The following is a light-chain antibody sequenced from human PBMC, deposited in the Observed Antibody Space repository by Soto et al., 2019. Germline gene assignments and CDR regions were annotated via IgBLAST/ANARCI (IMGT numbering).Light chain of an antibody. V-gene: IGLV1-44*01. J-gene: IGLJ2*01. CDR3: AAWDDSLIGVV. CDR1: RSNIGSNT. Sequence: QSVLTQPPSASGTPGQRVTISCSGSRSNIGSNTVSWYQQLPGTAPKLLIFSNNQRPSGVPDRFSGSKSGTSASLAISGLQSEDEADYYCAAWDDSLIGVVFGGGTKVTVL. CDR2: SNN.